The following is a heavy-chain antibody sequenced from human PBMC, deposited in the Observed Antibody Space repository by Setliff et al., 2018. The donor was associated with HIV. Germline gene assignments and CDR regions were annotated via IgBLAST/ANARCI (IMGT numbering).Heavy chain of an antibody. Sequence: GGSLRLSCAASGFTFSRYEMTWVRQAPGKGLEGVSYISNSVSTVYYTDSVKGRFTISRDNAKKLLYLQMNNLRAEDTAVYYCARERSVGELSLALDWWGQGALVTV. V-gene: IGHV3-48*03. CDR2: ISNSVSTV. CDR3: ARERSVGELSLALDW. D-gene: IGHD3-16*02. CDR1: GFTFSRYE. J-gene: IGHJ4*02.